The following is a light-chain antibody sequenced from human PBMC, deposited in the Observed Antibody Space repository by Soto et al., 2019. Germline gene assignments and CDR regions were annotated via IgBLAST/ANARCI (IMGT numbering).Light chain of an antibody. Sequence: SVLTQPASVSGSPGQSITISCTGTSSDVGGYNYVSWYQQHPGKAPKFMIYDVSNRPSGVSNRFSGSKSGNTASLTISGLQAEDEADYYCSSYTTSNTRQIVFGTGTKLTVL. CDR2: DVS. CDR3: SSYTTSNTRQIV. CDR1: SSDVGGYNY. V-gene: IGLV2-14*01. J-gene: IGLJ1*01.